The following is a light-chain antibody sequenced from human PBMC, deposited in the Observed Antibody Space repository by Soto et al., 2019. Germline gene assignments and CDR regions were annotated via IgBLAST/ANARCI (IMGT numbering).Light chain of an antibody. Sequence: DIQMTQSPSSLSASVRDRVTITCRASQSISSSLNWYQQKPGKAPKLLIYDASSLQSGVPSRFSGSGSGTDFTLTISSLQPEDFATYYCQQSYSTPRTFGQGTKVEIK. J-gene: IGKJ1*01. CDR1: QSISSS. V-gene: IGKV1-39*01. CDR2: DAS. CDR3: QQSYSTPRT.